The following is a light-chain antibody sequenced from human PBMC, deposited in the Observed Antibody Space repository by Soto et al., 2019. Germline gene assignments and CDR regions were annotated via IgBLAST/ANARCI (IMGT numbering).Light chain of an antibody. CDR1: SSNIGSNT. J-gene: IGLJ2*01. CDR2: SNN. Sequence: QSVLTQPPSASGTRVQRVTISCSGSSSNIGSNTVNWYQQLPGTAPKLLIYSNNQRPSGVPDRFSGSKSGTSASLAISGLQSEDEADYYCAAWDDSLNGVVFGGGTKLTVL. CDR3: AAWDDSLNGVV. V-gene: IGLV1-44*01.